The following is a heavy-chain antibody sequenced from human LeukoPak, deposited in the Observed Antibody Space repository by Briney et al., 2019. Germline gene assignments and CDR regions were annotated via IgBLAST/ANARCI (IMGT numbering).Heavy chain of an antibody. CDR1: GFTFSHYY. Sequence: GSLRLSCAASGFTFSHYYMSWVRQAPGKGLEWIGSFYYRGSTYYNPSLKSRVTISVDTSKNQFSLKLSSVTAADTAVYYCARGTEKIIAVAGTCGQGTLVTVSS. CDR2: FYYRGST. J-gene: IGHJ5*02. CDR3: ARGTEKIIAVAGT. D-gene: IGHD6-19*01. V-gene: IGHV4-39*07.